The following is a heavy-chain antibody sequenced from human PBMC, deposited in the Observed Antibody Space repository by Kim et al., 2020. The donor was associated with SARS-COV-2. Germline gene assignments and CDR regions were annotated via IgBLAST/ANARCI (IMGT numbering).Heavy chain of an antibody. V-gene: IGHV3-11*04. Sequence: GGSLRLSCAASGFTFSDYYMSWIRQAPGKGLEWVSYISSGSTIYYADSVKGRFTISRDNAKNSLYLQMNSLRAEDTAVYYCARDNYYDSSGYSDWGQGTLVTVSS. CDR2: ISSGSTI. J-gene: IGHJ4*02. D-gene: IGHD3-22*01. CDR3: ARDNYYDSSGYSD. CDR1: GFTFSDYY.